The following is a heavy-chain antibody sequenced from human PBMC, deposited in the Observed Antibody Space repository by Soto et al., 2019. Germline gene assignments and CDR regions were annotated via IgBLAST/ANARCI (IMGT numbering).Heavy chain of an antibody. J-gene: IGHJ4*02. Sequence: QVQLVQSGGEVKKPGASVRLSCKTSGYTFTNYGLTWVRQAPGQGLEWSGWVSAYNRNSNYAQKFEDRVTMTTDTSTKTAYLELRSLRSDDTAVYDRARERQWERLLYWGEGPLLTVSP. V-gene: IGHV1-18*04. CDR1: GYTFTNYG. CDR2: VSAYNRNS. CDR3: ARERQWERLLY. D-gene: IGHD1-26*01.